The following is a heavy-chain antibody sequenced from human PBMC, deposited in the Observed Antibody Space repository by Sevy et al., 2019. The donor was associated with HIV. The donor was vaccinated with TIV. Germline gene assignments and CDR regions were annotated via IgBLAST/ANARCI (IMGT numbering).Heavy chain of an antibody. CDR3: ARGGGAGRMLDKDD. CDR1: GYSFTSYA. CDR2: INTYTGNP. V-gene: IGHV7-4-1*02. J-gene: IGHJ6*02. Sequence: ASVKVSCKASGYSFTSYAMNWVRQAPGQGREWLGWINTYTGNPTYAQGFTGRLVFSLDTSVSTAYLQISSLKAEDTAVYYCARGGGAGRMLDKDDWGQGTTVTVSS. D-gene: IGHD2-2*03.